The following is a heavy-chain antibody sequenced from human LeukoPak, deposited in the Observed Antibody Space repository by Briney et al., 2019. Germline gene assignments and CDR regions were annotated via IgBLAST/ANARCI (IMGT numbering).Heavy chain of an antibody. CDR2: ISYDGSNK. V-gene: IGHV3-30*18. CDR3: AKDGGSYYLLNWFDP. CDR1: GFTFSSYG. Sequence: ARSLRLSCAASGFTFSSYGMHWVRQAPGKGLEWVAVISYDGSNKYYADSVKGRFTISRDNSKNTLYLQMNSLRAEDTAVYYCAKDGGSYYLLNWFDPWGQGTLVTVSS. J-gene: IGHJ5*02. D-gene: IGHD1-26*01.